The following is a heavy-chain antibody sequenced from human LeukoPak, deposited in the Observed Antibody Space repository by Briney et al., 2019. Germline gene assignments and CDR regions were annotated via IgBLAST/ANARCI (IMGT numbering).Heavy chain of an antibody. Sequence: GGSLRLSCAASGFTFSNAWMSWVRQAPGKGLEWVGRIKSKTDGGTTDYAAPVKGRFTISRDDSKYTLYLQMNSLKTEDTAVYYCTATYYYDSSGYYLFDYWGQGTLVTVSS. CDR3: TATYYYDSSGYYLFDY. CDR1: GFTFSNAW. CDR2: IKSKTDGGTT. J-gene: IGHJ4*02. V-gene: IGHV3-15*01. D-gene: IGHD3-22*01.